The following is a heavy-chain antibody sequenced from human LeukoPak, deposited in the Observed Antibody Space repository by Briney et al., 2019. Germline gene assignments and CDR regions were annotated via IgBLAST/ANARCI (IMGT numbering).Heavy chain of an antibody. CDR2: IYHSGST. J-gene: IGHJ3*02. CDR3: ARAPRGYYDSSGHTRRDAFDI. CDR1: GGTISSSNW. V-gene: IGHV4-4*02. Sequence: SGTLSLTCAVSGGTISSSNWWSWVRQPPGKGLEWIGEIYHSGSTNYNPSLKSRVTISVDKSKNQFSLKLSSVTAADTAVYYCARAPRGYYDSSGHTRRDAFDIWGQGTMVTVSS. D-gene: IGHD3-22*01.